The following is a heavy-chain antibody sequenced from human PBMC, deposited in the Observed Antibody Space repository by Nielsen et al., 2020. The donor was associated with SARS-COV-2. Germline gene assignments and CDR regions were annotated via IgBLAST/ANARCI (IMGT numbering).Heavy chain of an antibody. Sequence: GESLKISCAASGFTFSSYEMNWVRQAPGKGLEWVSYISSSGSTIYYADSVKGRFTISRDNAKNSLYLQMNSLRAEDTAVYYCARIEAHRYSSSFGVDYWGQGTLVTVSS. J-gene: IGHJ4*02. CDR2: ISSSGSTI. V-gene: IGHV3-48*03. D-gene: IGHD6-6*01. CDR3: ARIEAHRYSSSFGVDY. CDR1: GFTFSSYE.